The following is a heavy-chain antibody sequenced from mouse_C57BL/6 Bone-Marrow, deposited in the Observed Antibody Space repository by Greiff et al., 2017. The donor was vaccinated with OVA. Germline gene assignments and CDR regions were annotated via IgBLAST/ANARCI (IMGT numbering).Heavy chain of an antibody. D-gene: IGHD2-4*01. Sequence: VQLQQSGPVLVKPGASVKMSCKASGYTFTDYYMNWVKQSHGKSLEWIGVINPYNGGTSYNQKFKGKATLTVDKSSSTAYMELNSLTSEDSAVYDGARNYDPYDYAMDDWGQGTSVTVSS. CDR2: INPYNGGT. CDR1: GYTFTDYY. V-gene: IGHV1-19*01. J-gene: IGHJ4*01. CDR3: ARNYDPYDYAMDD.